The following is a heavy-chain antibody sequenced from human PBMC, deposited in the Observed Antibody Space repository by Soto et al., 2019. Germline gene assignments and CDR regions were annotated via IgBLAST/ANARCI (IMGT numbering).Heavy chain of an antibody. V-gene: IGHV4-59*02. CDR2: IYHSGTT. Sequence: QVQLQESGPRLVKPSETLSLTCTVSGGSGRGYHWNWVRQPPGKTLEWIGHIYHSGTTNYNPSLKSRITISIDWSKNEFSLKMNSVTAADTAVYYCARGQTNIWYFDHWGQGTLVTVSS. CDR3: ARGQTNIWYFDH. CDR1: GGSGRGYH. J-gene: IGHJ4*02.